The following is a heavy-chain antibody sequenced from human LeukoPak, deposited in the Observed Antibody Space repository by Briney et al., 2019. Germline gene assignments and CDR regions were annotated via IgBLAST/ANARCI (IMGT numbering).Heavy chain of an antibody. J-gene: IGHJ5*02. V-gene: IGHV3-7*01. CDR3: ARPHAAAANWFDP. Sequence: GGSLRLSCVASGFTFSSRDWMTWVRQAPGKGLEWVANIKQDGSEKNYVDSVKGRFTISRDNAKNSVDLQMNSLRAEDTAVYYCARPHAAAANWFDPWGQGTLVTVSS. CDR1: GFTFSSRDW. D-gene: IGHD6-25*01. CDR2: IKQDGSEK.